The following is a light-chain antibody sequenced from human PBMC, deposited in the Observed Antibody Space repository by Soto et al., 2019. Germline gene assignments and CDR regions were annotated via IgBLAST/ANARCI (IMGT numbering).Light chain of an antibody. V-gene: IGKV3-20*01. CDR2: GSS. CDR3: QQYNSWPLT. Sequence: EIVLTQSPGTLSLSPGERATLSCRASQSVSSSFLSWYQQKVGQAPSLLIYGSSTRATDIPGRFSGSGSGTNFTLTISRLEPEDFAVYYCQQYNSWPLTFGGGTKVDIK. CDR1: QSVSSSF. J-gene: IGKJ4*01.